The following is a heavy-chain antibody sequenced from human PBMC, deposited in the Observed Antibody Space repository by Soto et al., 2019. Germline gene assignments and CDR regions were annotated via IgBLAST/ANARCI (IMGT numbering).Heavy chain of an antibody. CDR2: ISSNSDTT. Sequence: VESGGGLVYPGGSLRLSCVASGFRFSDHSMNWVRQAPGKGLQWISYISSNSDTTYYADSVTGRFTVSRDNAKNALFLQMNSLRDDDTATYYCARLPKGSLVTAWGQGARVTVSS. CDR3: ARLPKGSLVTA. D-gene: IGHD2-21*02. J-gene: IGHJ4*02. CDR1: GFRFSDHS. V-gene: IGHV3-48*02.